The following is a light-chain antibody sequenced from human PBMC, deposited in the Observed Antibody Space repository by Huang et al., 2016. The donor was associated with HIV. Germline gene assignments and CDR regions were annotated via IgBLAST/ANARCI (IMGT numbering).Light chain of an antibody. V-gene: IGKV1-39*01. CDR2: GAS. Sequence: DIQMTQSPSSLSASVGDRVTITCRTSDNLADSLNWYQQKSGAAPVRLIYGASNLQTGVSSRFSGGGSGTDFTLTITNLRPEDFATYYCQQSHSIPHTFGQGTRLE. CDR1: DNLADS. J-gene: IGKJ2*01. CDR3: QQSHSIPHT.